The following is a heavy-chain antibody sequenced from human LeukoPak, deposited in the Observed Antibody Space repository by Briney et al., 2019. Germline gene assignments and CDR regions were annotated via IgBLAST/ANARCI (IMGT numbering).Heavy chain of an antibody. J-gene: IGHJ5*02. V-gene: IGHV3-11*01. Sequence: PGGSLRLSCAASGFTFSDYYMSWIRQAPGKGLEWVSYISSSGSTIYYADSVKGRFTISRDNAKNSLYLQMNSLRAEDTAVYYCARDGVQLWSNWFDPWGQGTLVTVSS. CDR3: ARDGVQLWSNWFDP. D-gene: IGHD5-18*01. CDR2: ISSSGSTI. CDR1: GFTFSDYY.